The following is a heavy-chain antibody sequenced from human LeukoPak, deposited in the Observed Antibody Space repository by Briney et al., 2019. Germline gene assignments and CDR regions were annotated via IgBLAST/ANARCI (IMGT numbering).Heavy chain of an antibody. V-gene: IGHV1-46*01. Sequence: ASVKVSCKASGYTFISYYIHWVRQAPGQGLEWMGIINPSGGSTIYAQKFQGRVTMTRDTSTSTVYMELSSLRSEDTAVYYCARDLTSPDISLEFDYWGQGTLVTVSS. CDR2: INPSGGST. CDR3: ARDLTSPDISLEFDY. J-gene: IGHJ4*02. CDR1: GYTFISYY. D-gene: IGHD2-15*01.